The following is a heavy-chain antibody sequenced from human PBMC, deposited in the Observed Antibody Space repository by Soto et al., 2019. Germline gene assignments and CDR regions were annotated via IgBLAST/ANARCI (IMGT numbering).Heavy chain of an antibody. Sequence: VQLVESGGGLVQPGGSLRLSCAASGFTFSSYWMQWVRQTPGKGLVWVGRITNDGKSAYYADSVKGRFTISRDNAKNTLYLQMNGLRDDDTSVFYCARDFWGGPDVWGKGTTVIVTS. CDR2: ITNDGKSA. D-gene: IGHD3-3*01. CDR1: GFTFSSYW. CDR3: ARDFWGGPDV. J-gene: IGHJ6*04. V-gene: IGHV3-74*01.